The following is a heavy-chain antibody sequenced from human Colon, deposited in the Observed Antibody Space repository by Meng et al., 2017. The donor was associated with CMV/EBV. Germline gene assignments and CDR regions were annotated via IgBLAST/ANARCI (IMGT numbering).Heavy chain of an antibody. D-gene: IGHD6-13*01. CDR3: AREIAGTGPGFDY. CDR1: GFTFSTYE. Sequence: GGSLRLSCATSGFTFSTYEMNWVRQAPGKGLEWISYISSGGSTIYYADSVKGRFTISRGDAKNSLYLRMNILRAEDTAVYYCAREIAGTGPGFDYWGQGTLVTVSS. J-gene: IGHJ4*02. V-gene: IGHV3-48*03. CDR2: ISSGGSTI.